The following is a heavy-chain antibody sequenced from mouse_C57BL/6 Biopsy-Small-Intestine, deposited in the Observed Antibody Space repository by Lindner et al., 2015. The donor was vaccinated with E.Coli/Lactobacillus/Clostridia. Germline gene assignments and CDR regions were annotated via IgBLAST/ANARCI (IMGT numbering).Heavy chain of an antibody. D-gene: IGHD1-1*01. Sequence: QLQESGAELMKPGASVKLSCKAAGYTFTGYWIEWVKQRPGQGLEWIGENLPGSVSTNFNEKFKGKATFTADSSSNTAYMQLSSLTPEDSAIYYCARRFYYGSFDYWGQGTTLTVSS. CDR2: NLPGSVST. V-gene: IGHV1-9*01. J-gene: IGHJ2*01. CDR3: ARRFYYGSFDY. CDR1: GYTFTGYW.